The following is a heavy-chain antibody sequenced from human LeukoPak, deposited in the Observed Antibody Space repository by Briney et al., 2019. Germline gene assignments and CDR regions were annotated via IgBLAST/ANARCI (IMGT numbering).Heavy chain of an antibody. J-gene: IGHJ4*02. CDR3: AKVADSHAQWFFDY. CDR2: LVGSGGTT. CDR1: GFTFSSYW. V-gene: IGHV3-23*01. Sequence: QPGGSLRLSCAASGFTFSSYWMTWVRQAPGKGLEWVSALVGSGGTTYYADSVKGRFTISRDNSKNTLYVQMNNLRAEDTALYYCAKVADSHAQWFFDYWGQGTLVTVSS. D-gene: IGHD3-22*01.